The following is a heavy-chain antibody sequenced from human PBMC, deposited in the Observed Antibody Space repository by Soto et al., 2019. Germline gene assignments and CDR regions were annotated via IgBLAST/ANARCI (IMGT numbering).Heavy chain of an antibody. D-gene: IGHD6-19*01. Sequence: QVQLVESGGGVVQPGRSLRLSCAASGFTFSSYAMHWVRQAPGKGLEWVAVISYDGSNKYYADSVKGRFTISRDNSKNTLYLQMNSLRAEDTAVYYCAREVAVADSAPDLRYWGQGTLVTVSS. CDR3: AREVAVADSAPDLRY. V-gene: IGHV3-30-3*01. CDR2: ISYDGSNK. CDR1: GFTFSSYA. J-gene: IGHJ4*02.